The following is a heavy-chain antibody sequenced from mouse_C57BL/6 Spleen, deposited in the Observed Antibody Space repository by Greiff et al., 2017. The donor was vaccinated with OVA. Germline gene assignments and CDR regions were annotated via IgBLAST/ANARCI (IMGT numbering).Heavy chain of an antibody. J-gene: IGHJ3*01. V-gene: IGHV1-82*01. CDR3: ARDYYGSRGAY. CDR1: GFAFSSSW. Sequence: VQLQQSGPELVKPGASVKISCKASGFAFSSSWMNWVKQRPGKGLEWIGRIYPGDGDNYSNGTFKGKATLTADKSSSTAYMHLSSLTSEDSAVYFCARDYYGSRGAYWGQGTLVTVSA. D-gene: IGHD1-1*01. CDR2: IYPGDGDN.